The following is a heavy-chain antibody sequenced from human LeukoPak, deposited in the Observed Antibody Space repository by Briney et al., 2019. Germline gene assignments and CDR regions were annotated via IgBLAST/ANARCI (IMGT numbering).Heavy chain of an antibody. D-gene: IGHD5-12*01. V-gene: IGHV1-2*02. CDR3: AREGAGYSGSELFDY. Sequence: ASVKVSCKASGYTFTGYYMHWVRQAPGQGLEWMGWINPNSGGTNYAQKFQGRVTMTRDPSISTAYMELSRLRSDDTAVYYCAREGAGYSGSELFDYWGQGTLVTVSS. J-gene: IGHJ4*02. CDR2: INPNSGGT. CDR1: GYTFTGYY.